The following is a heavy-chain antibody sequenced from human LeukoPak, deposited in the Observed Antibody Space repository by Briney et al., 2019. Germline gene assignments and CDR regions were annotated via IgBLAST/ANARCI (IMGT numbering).Heavy chain of an antibody. CDR2: IYYSGST. CDR3: ARVHGGNSAYWYFDL. Sequence: PSETLSLTCTVSGGSISSGDYYWSWIRQPPGKGLEWIGYIYYSGSTNYNPSLKSRVTISVDTSKNQFSLKLSSVTAADTAVYYCARVHGGNSAYWYFDLWGRGTLVTVSS. D-gene: IGHD4-23*01. V-gene: IGHV4-61*08. CDR1: GGSISSGDYY. J-gene: IGHJ2*01.